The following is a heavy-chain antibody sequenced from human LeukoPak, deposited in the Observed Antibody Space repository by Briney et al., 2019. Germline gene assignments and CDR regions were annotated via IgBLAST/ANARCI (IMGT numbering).Heavy chain of an antibody. CDR2: IYHSGST. CDR3: ARVETITGFVPQYYFDY. V-gene: IGHV4-38-2*02. J-gene: IGHJ4*02. Sequence: SETLSLTCTVSGYSISSGYYWGWIRQPPGKGLEWIGSIYHSGSTYYNPSLKSRVTISVDTSKNQFSLKLSSVTAADTAVYYCARVETITGFVPQYYFDYWGQGTLVTVSS. D-gene: IGHD5-12*01. CDR1: GYSISSGYY.